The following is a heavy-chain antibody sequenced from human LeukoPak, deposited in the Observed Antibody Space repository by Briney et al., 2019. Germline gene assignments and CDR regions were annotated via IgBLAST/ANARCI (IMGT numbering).Heavy chain of an antibody. J-gene: IGHJ6*02. CDR1: GGSTSSYY. Sequence: SETLSLTCTVSGGSTSSYYWSWIRQPPGKGLEWIGYIYYSGSTNYNPSLKSRVTISVDTSKNQFSLKLSSVTAADTAVYYCARLRLLYYGMDVWGQGTTVTVSS. V-gene: IGHV4-59*08. CDR2: IYYSGST. D-gene: IGHD3-10*01. CDR3: ARLRLLYYGMDV.